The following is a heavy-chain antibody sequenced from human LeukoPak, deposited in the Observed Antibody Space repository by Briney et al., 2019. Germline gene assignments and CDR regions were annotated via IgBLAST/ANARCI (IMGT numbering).Heavy chain of an antibody. V-gene: IGHV4-61*02. J-gene: IGHJ4*02. D-gene: IGHD3-10*01. CDR1: GGSISSGTYY. CDR3: ARGPASTELWLDYFDY. Sequence: SETLSLTCTVSGGSISSGTYYWSWIRQLAGKGLEWIGRIHTRGSTNYNPSLKSRVTISVDTSKNQFSLKLSSVTAADTAVYYCARGPASTELWLDYFDYWGQGTLVTVSS. CDR2: IHTRGST.